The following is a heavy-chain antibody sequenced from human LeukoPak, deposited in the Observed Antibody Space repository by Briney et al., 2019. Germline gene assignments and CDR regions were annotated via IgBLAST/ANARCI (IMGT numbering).Heavy chain of an antibody. D-gene: IGHD1-26*01. V-gene: IGHV3-30*02. CDR2: TRYDESKT. CDR1: GFTFSNNG. J-gene: IGHJ4*02. CDR3: AKARYSGSPALDF. Sequence: GGSLRLSCAASGFTFSNNGMHWVRQAPGKGLEWVAFTRYDESKTFYGDSVRGRFTISRDNSKNTLYLQMNSLTTDDSAVYYCAKARYSGSPALDFWGQGTLVTVSS.